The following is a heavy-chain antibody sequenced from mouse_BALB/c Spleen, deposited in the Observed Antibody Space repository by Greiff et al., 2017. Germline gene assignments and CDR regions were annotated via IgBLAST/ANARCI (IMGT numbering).Heavy chain of an antibody. V-gene: IGHV5-17*02. J-gene: IGHJ4*01. D-gene: IGHD1-1*01. CDR1: GFTFSSFG. CDR2: ISSGSSTI. CDR3: ARGSSYPYYYAMDY. Sequence: EVKVEESGGGLVQPGGSRKLSCAASGFTFSSFGMHWVRQAPEKGLEWVAYISSGSSTIYYADTVKGRFTISRDNPKNTLFMQMTSLRSEDTAMYYCARGSSYPYYYAMDYWGQGTSVTVSS.